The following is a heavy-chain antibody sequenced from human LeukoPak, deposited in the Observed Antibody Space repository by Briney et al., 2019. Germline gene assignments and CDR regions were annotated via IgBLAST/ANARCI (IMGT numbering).Heavy chain of an antibody. CDR3: ARDCSSTSIRESVAFDI. J-gene: IGHJ3*02. Sequence: ASVKVSCKASGYTFTDYYMHWVRQAPGQGLEWMGWINPNSGGTNYAQKFQGWVTMTRDTSISTAYMELSRLRSDDTAVYYCARDCSSTSIRESVAFDIWGQGTMVTVSS. CDR1: GYTFTDYY. CDR2: INPNSGGT. D-gene: IGHD2-2*01. V-gene: IGHV1-2*04.